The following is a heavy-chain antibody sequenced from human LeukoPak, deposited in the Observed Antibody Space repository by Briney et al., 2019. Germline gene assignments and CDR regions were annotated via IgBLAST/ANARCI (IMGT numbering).Heavy chain of an antibody. V-gene: IGHV3-23*01. Sequence: GGSLRLSCAASGFTFTTFAMSWVRHTPGKGPQWVSAINHNGASTYYADSVRGRFTISGDNSRNTLYLQLNSLRVEDTAVYYCVKRAHCGGDCYPDYWGQGTLVTVSS. CDR3: VKRAHCGGDCYPDY. CDR2: INHNGAST. D-gene: IGHD2-21*02. CDR1: GFTFTTFA. J-gene: IGHJ4*02.